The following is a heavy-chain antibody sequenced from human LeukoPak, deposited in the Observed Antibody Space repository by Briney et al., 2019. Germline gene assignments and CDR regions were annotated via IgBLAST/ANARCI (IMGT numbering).Heavy chain of an antibody. J-gene: IGHJ4*02. D-gene: IGHD1-26*01. Sequence: ASVKVSCKASGYTFTNYDINWVRQATGQGLEWMGWMNPNSGNTGYAQKFQGRVTITRNTITTAYMELSSLRSEDTVVYYCARALSGSYQFYYFDYWGQGTLVTVSS. CDR1: GYTFTNYD. CDR3: ARALSGSYQFYYFDY. V-gene: IGHV1-8*03. CDR2: MNPNSGNT.